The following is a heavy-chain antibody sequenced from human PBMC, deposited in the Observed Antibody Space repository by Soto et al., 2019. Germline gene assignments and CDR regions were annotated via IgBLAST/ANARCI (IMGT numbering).Heavy chain of an antibody. V-gene: IGHV4-59*01. CDR3: AGDRVAAQYYYGGLDV. D-gene: IGHD6-6*01. CDR2: IYHTGST. Sequence: WTWIRPTPGKGLEWIGYIYHTGSTNYNPSLKSRVTISLDTSKSQFSLTLNSVTAADTAVYYCAGDRVAAQYYYGGLDVWGQGTSVTVSS. J-gene: IGHJ6*02.